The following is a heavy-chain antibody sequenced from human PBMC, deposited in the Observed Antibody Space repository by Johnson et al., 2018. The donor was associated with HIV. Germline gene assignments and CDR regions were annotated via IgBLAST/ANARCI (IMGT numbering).Heavy chain of an antibody. D-gene: IGHD1-1*01. CDR3: TTGLYWNDAFDI. J-gene: IGHJ3*02. Sequence: QVQLVESGGGLVQPGGSLRVSCAASGFTVSSNYMSWVRQAPGKGLEWVAVISYDGSNEYYAEFVKGRFTISRDNSKNTLYLQMNSLKTEDTAVYYCTTGLYWNDAFDIWGQGTMVTVSS. V-gene: IGHV3-30*03. CDR1: GFTVSSNY. CDR2: ISYDGSNE.